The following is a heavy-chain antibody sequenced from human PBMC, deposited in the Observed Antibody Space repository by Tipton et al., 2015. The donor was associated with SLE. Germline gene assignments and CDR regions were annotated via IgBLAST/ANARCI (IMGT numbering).Heavy chain of an antibody. CDR3: ARGRGSNSHYYYGLDV. V-gene: IGHV4-38-2*02. CDR1: GHSISSGYY. CDR2: FYHSGST. Sequence: TLSLTCNVSGHSISSGYYWGWIRQFPGKGLEWIGSFYHSGSTYYNPSLKSRVTISVDTSKNQFSLKMSSVTAADTAVYYCARGRGSNSHYYYGLDVWGQGTTVTVSS. D-gene: IGHD4-23*01. J-gene: IGHJ6*02.